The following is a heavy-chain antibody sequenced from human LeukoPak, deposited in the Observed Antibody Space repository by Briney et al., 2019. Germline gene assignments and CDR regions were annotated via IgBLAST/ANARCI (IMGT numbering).Heavy chain of an antibody. V-gene: IGHV4-4*02. Sequence: KASGTLSLTCAVSGGSISSSNWWSWVRQPPGKGVGWIGEIYHSGSTNYNPSLKSRVTISVDKSKNQFSLKLSSVTAADTAVYYCARGVYYDSSGYYPYGYWGQGTLVTVSS. CDR1: GGSISSSNW. CDR2: IYHSGST. D-gene: IGHD3-22*01. J-gene: IGHJ4*02. CDR3: ARGVYYDSSGYYPYGY.